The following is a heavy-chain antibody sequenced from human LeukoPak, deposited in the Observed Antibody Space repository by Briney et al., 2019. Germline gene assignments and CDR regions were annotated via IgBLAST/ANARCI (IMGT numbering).Heavy chain of an antibody. CDR3: ARDHISGKDDRNFDY. CDR2: INPNTGVT. CDR1: GYRFSDYY. J-gene: IGHJ4*02. D-gene: IGHD3-10*01. Sequence: GASGKVSCKASGYRFSDYYMFLIRQAPGQGLELVGWINPNTGVTSYAQKSQGRVTVTTDTSISTLYLELHSLTSDDTALYYCARDHISGKDDRNFDYWGQGTLVTVSS. V-gene: IGHV1-2*02.